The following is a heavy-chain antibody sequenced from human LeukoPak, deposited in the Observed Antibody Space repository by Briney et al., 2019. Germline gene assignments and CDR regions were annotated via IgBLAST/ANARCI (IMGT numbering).Heavy chain of an antibody. D-gene: IGHD3-10*01. CDR3: AKWPPHYGSVHFDY. Sequence: DSVKGRFTISRDNSKNTLYLQMNSLRAEDTAVYYCAKWPPHYGSVHFDYWGQGTLVTVSS. J-gene: IGHJ4*02. V-gene: IGHV3-30*02.